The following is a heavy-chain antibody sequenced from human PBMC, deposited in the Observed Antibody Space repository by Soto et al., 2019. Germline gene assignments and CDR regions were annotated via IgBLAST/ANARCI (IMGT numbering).Heavy chain of an antibody. Sequence: QVKLVESGGGVVQPGRSLRLSCAASGFVFNMYGMHWVRQAPGKGLEWVGVIWHDGSGTYYADAFKGRFTISRDDSKNTLFLQMDSLTVEDTAVYYCVRDPVALRNRVRVGYFTLWGRGTQVTVSS. CDR2: IWHDGSGT. CDR3: VRDPVALRNRVRVGYFTL. CDR1: GFVFNMYG. J-gene: IGHJ2*01. V-gene: IGHV3-33*01. D-gene: IGHD1-26*01.